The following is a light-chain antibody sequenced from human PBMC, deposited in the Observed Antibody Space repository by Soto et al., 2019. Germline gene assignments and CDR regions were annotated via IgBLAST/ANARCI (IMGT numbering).Light chain of an antibody. V-gene: IGLV2-14*01. J-gene: IGLJ1*01. CDR2: EVS. CDR1: SSDVGGYNY. CDR3: SSYTSSSPYV. Sequence: QSALPQPASVSGSPGQSITISCTGTSSDVGGYNYVSWYQQHPGKAPKLMIYEVSNRPSGDSNRFSGSKSGNTASLTISGLQAEDEADYYCSSYTSSSPYVFGTGTKVTVL.